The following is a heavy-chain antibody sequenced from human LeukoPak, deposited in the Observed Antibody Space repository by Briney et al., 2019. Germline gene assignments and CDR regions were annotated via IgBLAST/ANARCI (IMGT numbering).Heavy chain of an antibody. V-gene: IGHV3-30*04. CDR2: ISYDGSNK. D-gene: IGHD2-2*01. Sequence: PGGSLRLSCAASGFTFSSYAMHWVRQAPGKGLEWAAVISYDGSNKYYADSVKGRFTISRDNSKNTLYLQMNSLRAEDTAVYYCARDRPQPSHRGYYYYGMDVWGKGTTVTVSS. CDR3: ARDRPQPSHRGYYYYGMDV. J-gene: IGHJ6*04. CDR1: GFTFSSYA.